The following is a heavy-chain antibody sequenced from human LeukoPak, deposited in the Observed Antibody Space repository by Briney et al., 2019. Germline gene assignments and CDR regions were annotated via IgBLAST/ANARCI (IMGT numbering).Heavy chain of an antibody. D-gene: IGHD2-2*01. V-gene: IGHV3-74*01. CDR1: GFTFSSYW. J-gene: IGHJ6*02. CDR2: IHSDGSST. Sequence: GGSLRLSCAASGFTFSSYWMHWVRQAPGKGLVWVSRIHSDGSSTSYADSVKGRFTISRDNAKNTLYLQMNSLRAEDTAVYYCARSCSSTSCPEDYYGMDVWGQGTTVTVSS. CDR3: ARSCSSTSCPEDYYGMDV.